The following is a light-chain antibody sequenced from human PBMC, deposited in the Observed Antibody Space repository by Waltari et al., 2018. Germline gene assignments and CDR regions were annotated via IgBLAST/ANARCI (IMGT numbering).Light chain of an antibody. J-gene: IGKJ1*01. Sequence: CRPTNNYTCFLSCHQQTPGQPPMLLIYAVSTRSAVIPAMCSGGASETEFTLTVTSLQSEDCAFYYCQQYYEWQTFGPGTKVEIK. CDR2: AVS. CDR3: QQYYEWQT. CDR1: NNYTCF. V-gene: IGKV3D-15*01.